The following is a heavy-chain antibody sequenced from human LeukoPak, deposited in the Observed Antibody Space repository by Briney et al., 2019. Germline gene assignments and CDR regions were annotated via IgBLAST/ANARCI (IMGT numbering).Heavy chain of an antibody. Sequence: GGSLRLSCAASGFTFSSYDMHWVRQTTGKGLEWVSAIGTAGDTYYPGSVKVRFTISRDDDRNSLYLQMNSLRAGDTAVYYCARGGLTGTYDYWGQGILVTVSS. CDR2: IGTAGDT. J-gene: IGHJ4*02. V-gene: IGHV3-13*04. D-gene: IGHD1-7*01. CDR1: GFTFSSYD. CDR3: ARGGLTGTYDY.